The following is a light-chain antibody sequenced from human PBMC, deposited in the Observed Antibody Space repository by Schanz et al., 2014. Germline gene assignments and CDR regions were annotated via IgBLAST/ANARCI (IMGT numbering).Light chain of an antibody. CDR3: QSYDSSLXXSV. CDR2: EGS. J-gene: IGLJ3*02. Sequence: QSALTQPASVSGSPGQSITISCTGTSSDVGSYNLVSWYQQHPGKAPKLMIYEGSKRPSGVSNRFSGSKSGNTASLTISGLXAEDEADYYCQSYDSSLXXSVFGGGTXLTVL. V-gene: IGLV2-14*02. CDR1: SSDVGSYNL.